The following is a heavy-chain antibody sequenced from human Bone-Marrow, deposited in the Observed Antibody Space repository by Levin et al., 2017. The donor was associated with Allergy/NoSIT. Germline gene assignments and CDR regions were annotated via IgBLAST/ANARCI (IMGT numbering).Heavy chain of an antibody. J-gene: IGHJ4*02. CDR1: GTSISSVHS. CDR3: ARRFTGSRPLIYFDL. Sequence: PSETLSLTCAVSGTSISSVHSWTWVRQTPGQGLEWIGEIYHTGAPTYNASLQSRVTLSVDKSRNHFSLMLTSVTAAATAVYYCARRFTGSRPLIYFDLWGQGILVTVSS. V-gene: IGHV4/OR15-8*01. D-gene: IGHD1-26*01. CDR2: IYHTGAP.